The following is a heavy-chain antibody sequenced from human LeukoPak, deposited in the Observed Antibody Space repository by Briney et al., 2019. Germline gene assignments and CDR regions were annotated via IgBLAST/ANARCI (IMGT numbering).Heavy chain of an antibody. CDR1: GFTLDDYV. D-gene: IGHD3-22*01. CDR3: AGGYYRY. CDR2: ISWNSGNI. V-gene: IGHV3-9*01. J-gene: IGHJ4*02. Sequence: PGGSLRLSCVASGFTLDDYVVHWVRQVPGKGREWVSGISWNSGNIGYGDSVKGRFTVSRDNAKNSLYLQMNSLRTEDTALYYCAGGYYRYWGQGTLVTVSP.